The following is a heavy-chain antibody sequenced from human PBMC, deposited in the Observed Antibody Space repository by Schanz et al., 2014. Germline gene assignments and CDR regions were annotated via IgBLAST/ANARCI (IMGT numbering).Heavy chain of an antibody. Sequence: VHLLESGGGLVKPGGSLRLSCTASGFPFSDYFMAWIRQPPGRGLEWVSAISGSGGSTYYADSVKGRFTISRDNSKNTVYLQMNSLRPGDTAVYYCARESSNDIVLVPGAVFDHWGQGTLVTVSS. CDR3: ARESSNDIVLVPGAVFDH. J-gene: IGHJ4*02. D-gene: IGHD2-2*01. V-gene: IGHV3-23*01. CDR1: GFPFSDYF. CDR2: ISGSGGST.